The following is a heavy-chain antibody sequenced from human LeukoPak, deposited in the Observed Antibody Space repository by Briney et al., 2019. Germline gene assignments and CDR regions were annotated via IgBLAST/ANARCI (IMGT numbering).Heavy chain of an antibody. J-gene: IGHJ4*02. CDR3: ARVGPATAFDY. V-gene: IGHV3-64*02. Sequence: GGSLRLSCAASGFTFSRFSMHWVRQAPGKGLEYVSAINTDGDRTYYADSVKGRFTISRDNSKNTLYLQMASLRDEDMGVYYCARVGPATAFDYWGQGTQVTVSS. CDR2: INTDGDRT. CDR1: GFTFSRFS.